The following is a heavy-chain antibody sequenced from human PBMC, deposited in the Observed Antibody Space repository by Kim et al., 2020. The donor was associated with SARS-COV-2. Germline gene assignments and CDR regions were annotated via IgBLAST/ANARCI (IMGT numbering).Heavy chain of an antibody. CDR3: AERDGYNLGKSFDY. CDR2: ICGSGGST. J-gene: IGHJ4*02. CDR1: GFTFISYA. V-gene: IGHV3-23*01. D-gene: IGHD5-12*01. Sequence: GGSLRLSCAASGFTFISYAMSWVRQAPGKGLEWVSAICGSGGSTYYADSVKGRFTISRDNSKNTLYLQMNSLRAEDTAVYYCAERDGYNLGKSFDYWGQGTLVTVSS.